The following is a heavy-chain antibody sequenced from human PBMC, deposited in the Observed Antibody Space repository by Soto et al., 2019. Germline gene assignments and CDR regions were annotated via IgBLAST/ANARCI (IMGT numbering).Heavy chain of an antibody. CDR3: ARQRRVLRFLGDAFDI. J-gene: IGHJ3*02. CDR1: GGSISSSSYY. Sequence: QLQLQESGPGLVKPSETLSLTCTVSGGSISSSSYYWGWIRQPPGKGLEWIGSIYYSGSTYYNPSVKSRVTISVDKSKNQFPLKLSSVTAADTAVYYCARQRRVLRFLGDAFDIWGQGKMVTVSS. V-gene: IGHV4-39*01. D-gene: IGHD3-3*01. CDR2: IYYSGST.